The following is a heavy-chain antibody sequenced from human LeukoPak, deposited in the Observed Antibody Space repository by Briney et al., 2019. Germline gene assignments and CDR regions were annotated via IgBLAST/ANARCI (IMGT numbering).Heavy chain of an antibody. V-gene: IGHV3-74*01. CDR2: IESDGSTT. Sequence: GGSLRLSCAASGFSFNTFGMHWVRQVPGRGLVWVSRIESDGSTTRYADSVKGRFTISRDNAKNTLYLRKNSLRAEDTAVYYCARDFAYGMDVWGQGTTVIVSS. CDR1: GFSFNTFG. J-gene: IGHJ6*02. CDR3: ARDFAYGMDV.